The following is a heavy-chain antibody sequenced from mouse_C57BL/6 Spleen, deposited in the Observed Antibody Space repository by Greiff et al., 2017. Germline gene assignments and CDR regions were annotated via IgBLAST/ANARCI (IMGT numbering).Heavy chain of an antibody. CDR2: IDPSDSYT. D-gene: IGHD1-1*01. Sequence: QVQLQQPGAELVMPGASVKLSCKASGYTFTSYWMHWVQQRPGQGLEWIGEIDPSDSYTNYNQKFKGKSTLTVDKSSSTAYMQLSSLTSEDSAVYYCARRDGSSWFAYWGQGTLVTVSA. V-gene: IGHV1-69*01. CDR1: GYTFTSYW. CDR3: ARRDGSSWFAY. J-gene: IGHJ3*01.